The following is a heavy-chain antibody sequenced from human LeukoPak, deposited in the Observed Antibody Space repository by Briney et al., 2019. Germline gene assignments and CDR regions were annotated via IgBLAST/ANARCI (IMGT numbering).Heavy chain of an antibody. CDR1: GGSFSGYY. J-gene: IGHJ4*02. V-gene: IGHV4-34*01. D-gene: IGHD3-22*01. CDR2: INHSGST. Sequence: SETLSLTCAVYGGSFSGYYWRWIRQPPGKGLEWIGEINHSGSTNYNPSLKSRVTISVDTSKNQFSLKLSSVTAADTAVYYCARENYYDSSGYEPWGQGTLVTVSS. CDR3: ARENYYDSSGYEP.